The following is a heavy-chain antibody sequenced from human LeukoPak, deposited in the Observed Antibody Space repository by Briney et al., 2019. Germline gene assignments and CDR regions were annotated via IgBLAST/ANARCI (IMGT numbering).Heavy chain of an antibody. CDR3: AREATRMATIGDY. CDR1: GGSISSSSYY. CDR2: IYHSGST. Sequence: SETLSLTCTVSGGSISSSSYYWSWIRQPPGKGLEWIGYIYHSGSTYYNPSLKSRVTISVDTSKNQFSLKLSSVTAADTAVYYCAREATRMATIGDYWGQGALVTVSS. D-gene: IGHD5-24*01. V-gene: IGHV4-30-2*01. J-gene: IGHJ4*02.